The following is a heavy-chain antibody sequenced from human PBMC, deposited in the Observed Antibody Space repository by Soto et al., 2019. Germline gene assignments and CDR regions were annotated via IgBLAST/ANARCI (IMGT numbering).Heavy chain of an antibody. Sequence: QVTLKESGPVLVKPTETLTLTCTVSGFSLSDARVGVNWIRQPPGKALEWLAHLFSNDEKSFSTSLKSRLSVSKDTSKTQVVLTMTNMDPVDTATYYCARIDMDDRGGYVFIYSDYWCQGTLVTVSS. CDR3: ARIDMDDRGGYVFIYSDY. CDR1: GFSLSDARVG. D-gene: IGHD5-12*01. CDR2: LFSNDEK. J-gene: IGHJ4*02. V-gene: IGHV2-26*01.